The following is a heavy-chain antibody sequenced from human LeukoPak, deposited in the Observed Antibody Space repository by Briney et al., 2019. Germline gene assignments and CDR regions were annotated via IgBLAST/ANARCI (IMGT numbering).Heavy chain of an antibody. D-gene: IGHD5-24*01. V-gene: IGHV1-24*01. J-gene: IGHJ5*02. CDR1: GYTLTELS. CDR2: FDPEDGET. CDR3: ATDHGPQRWLQS. Sequence: GASVKVSCKVSGYTLTELSMHWVRQAPGKGLEWMGGFDPEDGETIYAQKFQGRVTMTEDTSTDTAHMELSSLRSEDTAVYYCATDHGPQRWLQSWGQGTLVTVSS.